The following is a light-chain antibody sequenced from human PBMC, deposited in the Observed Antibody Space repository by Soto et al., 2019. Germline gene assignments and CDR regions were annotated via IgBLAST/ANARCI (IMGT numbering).Light chain of an antibody. J-gene: IGLJ1*01. CDR1: SSDVGSYNR. Sequence: QSVLTQPPSVSGSPGQSVTISCTGTSSDVGSYNRVSWYQQPPGTAPKLMIYEVSNRPSGVPDRFSGSKSGNTASLTISGLQAEDVADYYCSSYTSSSTYTFGTATK. V-gene: IGLV2-18*02. CDR3: SSYTSSSTYT. CDR2: EVS.